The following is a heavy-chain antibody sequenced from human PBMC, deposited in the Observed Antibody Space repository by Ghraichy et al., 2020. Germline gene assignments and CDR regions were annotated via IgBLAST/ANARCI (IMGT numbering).Heavy chain of an antibody. CDR3: ARDPYCTSANCYTGAWFDS. CDR1: GFTFNNYW. D-gene: IGHD2-2*02. V-gene: IGHV3-74*01. J-gene: IGHJ5*01. CDR2: INRDGRST. Sequence: LSLTCAASGFTFNNYWMHWVRQVPGEWLGFVSSINRDGRSTYYADSVKGRFTGSRDNAKNTLYLQMNSLRAEDTAVYYCARDPYCTSANCYTGAWFDSWGQAPLITVRS.